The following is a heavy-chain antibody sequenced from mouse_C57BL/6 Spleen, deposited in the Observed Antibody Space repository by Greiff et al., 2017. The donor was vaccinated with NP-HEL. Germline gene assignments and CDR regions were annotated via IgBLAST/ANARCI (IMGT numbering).Heavy chain of an antibody. CDR3: ARRGMVTTGFDY. Sequence: QVQLQQPGAELVRPGSSVKLSCKASGYTFTSYWMDWVKQRPGQGLEWIGNIYPSDSETHYNQKFKDKATLTVDKSSSTAYMQLSSLTSEDSAVYYCARRGMVTTGFDYWGQVTTLTVSS. V-gene: IGHV1-61*01. CDR2: IYPSDSET. D-gene: IGHD2-2*01. CDR1: GYTFTSYW. J-gene: IGHJ2*01.